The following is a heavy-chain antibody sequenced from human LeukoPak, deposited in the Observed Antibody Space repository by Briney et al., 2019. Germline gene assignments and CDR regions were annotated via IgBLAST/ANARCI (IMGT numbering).Heavy chain of an antibody. CDR1: GFSFRSFE. V-gene: IGHV3-48*03. J-gene: IGHJ4*02. CDR3: ASHGRAFDY. D-gene: IGHD1-26*01. CDR2: ISSASGTI. Sequence: GGSLRLSCAASGFSFRSFEMSWVRQAPGKGLECIAYISSASGTIYHADSVKGRFTISRDNANNSLYLQMNSLRAEDTAVYYCASHGRAFDYWGQGTLVTVSS.